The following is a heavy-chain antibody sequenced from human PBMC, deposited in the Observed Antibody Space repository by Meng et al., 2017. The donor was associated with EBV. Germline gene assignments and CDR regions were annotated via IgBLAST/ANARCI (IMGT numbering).Heavy chain of an antibody. Sequence: QLQLYQSGPGLVKPSXXXXLTXXVAGDSISSRSYYWGWIRQSPGKGLEWIGNVYYSGTTIYNPSLKSRVTISLDKSKNQFSLKLTSLTAADTAIYYCARGDYTNYPRWFDPWGQGTLVTVSS. J-gene: IGHJ5*02. CDR1: GDSISSRSYY. CDR2: VYYSGTT. V-gene: IGHV4-61*05. CDR3: ARGDYTNYPRWFDP. D-gene: IGHD4-11*01.